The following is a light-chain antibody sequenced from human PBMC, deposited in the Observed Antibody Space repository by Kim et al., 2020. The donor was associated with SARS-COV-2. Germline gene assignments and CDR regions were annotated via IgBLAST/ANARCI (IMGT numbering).Light chain of an antibody. CDR1: NSNY. Sequence: QSVLTQPPSASGTPGQRVTISCSGINSNYVYWYQRLPGTAPKPLIYRNNHRPSGVPDRFSGSKSGTSASLAISGLRSDDAADYFCTAWADSLSGRV. CDR3: TAWADSLSGRV. CDR2: RNN. J-gene: IGLJ3*02. V-gene: IGLV1-47*01.